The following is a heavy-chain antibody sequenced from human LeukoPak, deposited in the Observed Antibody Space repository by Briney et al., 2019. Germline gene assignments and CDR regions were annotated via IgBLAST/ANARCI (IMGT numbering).Heavy chain of an antibody. CDR1: GFAFSTYG. J-gene: IGHJ3*02. V-gene: IGHV3-30*02. CDR3: VKGLGGAPPRAFEI. CDR2: IQYDGNNK. Sequence: GGSLRLSCAASGFAFSTYGMHWVRQPPGKGLEWVAYIQYDGNNKKYVDFVKGRFTLSRDNSKNTLHLQMNSLTAEDTAVYYCVKGLGGAPPRAFEIWGQGTMVTVSP.